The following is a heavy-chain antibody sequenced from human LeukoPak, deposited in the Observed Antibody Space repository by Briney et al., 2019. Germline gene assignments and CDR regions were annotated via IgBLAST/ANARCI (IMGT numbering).Heavy chain of an antibody. J-gene: IGHJ2*01. Sequence: PSETLSLTCTVSGGSISSYYWSWIRQPAGKGLEWIGRIYTSGSTNYNPSLKSRVTMSVDTSKNQFSLKLSSVTAADTAVYYCARVVPQDGDILTLHWYFDLWGRGTLVTVSS. V-gene: IGHV4-4*07. CDR1: GGSISSYY. D-gene: IGHD3-9*01. CDR3: ARVVPQDGDILTLHWYFDL. CDR2: IYTSGST.